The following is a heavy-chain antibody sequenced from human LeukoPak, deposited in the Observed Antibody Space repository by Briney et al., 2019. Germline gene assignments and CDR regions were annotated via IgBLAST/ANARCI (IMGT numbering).Heavy chain of an antibody. D-gene: IGHD1-7*01. CDR3: ARDRYNWNSNYYYYYMDV. Sequence: ASVKVSCKASGYTFTGYYMHWVRQAPGQGLEWMGWISAYNGNTNYAQKLQGRVTMTTDTSTSTAYMELRSLRSDDTAVYYCARDRYNWNSNYYYYYMDVWGKGTTVTVSS. J-gene: IGHJ6*03. V-gene: IGHV1-18*04. CDR1: GYTFTGYY. CDR2: ISAYNGNT.